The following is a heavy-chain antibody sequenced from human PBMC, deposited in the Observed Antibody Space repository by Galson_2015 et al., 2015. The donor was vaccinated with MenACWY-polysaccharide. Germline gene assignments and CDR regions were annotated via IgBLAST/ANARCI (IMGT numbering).Heavy chain of an antibody. D-gene: IGHD3-22*01. CDR2: LNPNSGGT. Sequence: SVKVSCKASGYTFTGYYIHWVRQAPGQGLEWLGWLNPNSGGTNYAQKSQGWIRMTRDTSISAAYMELSGLRSDDTAVFFCARGGRNEYQHSRDSAYYFDYWGQGTLVTVSS. V-gene: IGHV1-2*04. J-gene: IGHJ4*02. CDR3: ARGGRNEYQHSRDSAYYFDY. CDR1: GYTFTGYY.